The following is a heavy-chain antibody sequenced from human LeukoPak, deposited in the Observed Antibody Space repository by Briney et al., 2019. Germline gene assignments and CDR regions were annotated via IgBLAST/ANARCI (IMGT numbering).Heavy chain of an antibody. CDR1: GGSISSGGYY. CDR2: IYHSGST. D-gene: IGHD5-24*01. CDR3: ARAPRDGLTYYFDY. Sequence: SETLSLTCTVSGGSISSGGYYWSWIRQPPGKGLEWIGYIYHSGSTYYNPSLKSRVTISVDRSKNQFSLKLSSVTAADTAVYYCARAPRDGLTYYFDYWGQGTLVTVSS. J-gene: IGHJ4*02. V-gene: IGHV4-30-2*01.